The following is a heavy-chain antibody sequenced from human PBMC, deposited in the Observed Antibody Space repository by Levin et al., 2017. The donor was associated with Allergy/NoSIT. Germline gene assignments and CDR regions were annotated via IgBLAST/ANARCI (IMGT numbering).Heavy chain of an antibody. CDR3: ARSRLGYFDY. CDR2: IWYDGSNK. J-gene: IGHJ4*02. V-gene: IGHV3-33*01. CDR1: GFTFTNYG. D-gene: IGHD6-13*01. Sequence: TGGSLRLSCAASGFTFTNYGMHWVRQAPGKGLEWVAVIWYDGSNKYYGDSVKGRFTISRDNSENTQYLQMNSLRAEDTAVYYCARSRLGYFDYWGQGTLVTVSS.